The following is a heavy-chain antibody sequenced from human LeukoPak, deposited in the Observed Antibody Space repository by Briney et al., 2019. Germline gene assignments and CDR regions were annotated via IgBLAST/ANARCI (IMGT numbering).Heavy chain of an antibody. V-gene: IGHV3-30-3*01. CDR3: ARGRDSGSFIIDY. CDR2: ISSDGTTE. Sequence: GGSLRLSCAGSGFTFASYAVHWVRQAPGKRLEWVAFISSDGTTEHYRGSVKGRFTLSRDNSKNTVPLQMSSLGTEDTAVYSCARGRDSGSFIIDYWGQGTLVTVSS. D-gene: IGHD3-10*01. CDR1: GFTFASYA. J-gene: IGHJ4*02.